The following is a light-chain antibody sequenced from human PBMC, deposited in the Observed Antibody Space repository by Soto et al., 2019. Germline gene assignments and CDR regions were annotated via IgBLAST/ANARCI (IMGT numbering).Light chain of an antibody. Sequence: EIVLTQSPGTLSSSPGEGVTLSCRASETIRSNYLAWYEKKPGQAPRLLIFGASTRATGITDKISGSGSGTDFTLTISRLEPEDFAEYYCQQYCSSPPDAFGPGT. CDR3: QQYCSSPPDA. CDR1: ETIRSNY. J-gene: IGKJ3*01. CDR2: GAS. V-gene: IGKV3-20*01.